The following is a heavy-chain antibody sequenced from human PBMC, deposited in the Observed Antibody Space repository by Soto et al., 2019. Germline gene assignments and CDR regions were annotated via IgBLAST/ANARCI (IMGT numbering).Heavy chain of an antibody. Sequence: EVQLLESGGGLVQPGGSLRLSCPASGFTFNSYAMSWVRQAPGKGLEWVSAVSGSGGSTYYADSVKGRFTISRDNSKNPQYMETNNQRAEETAEYYCVKEMSVVVGRFVAWGQGTLGTVSS. D-gene: IGHD2-21*01. CDR1: GFTFNSYA. J-gene: IGHJ5*02. CDR3: VKEMSVVVGRFVA. CDR2: VSGSGGST. V-gene: IGHV3-23*01.